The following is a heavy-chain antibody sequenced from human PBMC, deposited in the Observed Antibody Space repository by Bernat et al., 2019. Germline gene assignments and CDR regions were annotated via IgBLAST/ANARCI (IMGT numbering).Heavy chain of an antibody. V-gene: IGHV3-33*01. CDR2: IWHDGNNK. D-gene: IGHD7-27*01. J-gene: IGHJ5*02. CDR1: GFTFSNHG. CDR3: ARDPLRNGDGAFDP. Sequence: QVQLVESGGGVVQPGRSLRLSCAASGFTFSNHGMHWVRQAPGKGLEWVAVIWHDGNNKYYVDSVKGRFTISRDNSKNTLYLQMNSLRAEDTAVYYCARDPLRNGDGAFDPWGQGTLVTVSS.